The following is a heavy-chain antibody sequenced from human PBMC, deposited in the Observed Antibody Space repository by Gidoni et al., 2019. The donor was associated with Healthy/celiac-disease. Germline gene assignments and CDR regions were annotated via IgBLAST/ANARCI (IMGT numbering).Heavy chain of an antibody. CDR1: GGSISSSSYY. V-gene: IGHV4-39*01. CDR2: IYYSGST. J-gene: IGHJ4*02. CDR3: ASQDRGYSYGY. D-gene: IGHD5-18*01. Sequence: QLQLQESGPGLVKPSETLSLTCTVSGGSISSSSYYWGWIRQPPGKGLEWIGSIYYSGSTYYNPSLKSRVTISVDTSKNQFSLKLSSVTAADTAVYYCASQDRGYSYGYWGQGTLVTVSS.